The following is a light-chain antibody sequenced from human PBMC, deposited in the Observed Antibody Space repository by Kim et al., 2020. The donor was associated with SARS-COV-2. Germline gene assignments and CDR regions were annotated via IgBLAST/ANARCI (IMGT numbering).Light chain of an antibody. Sequence: LSAGERAPLSCRASQSVNAFLAWYQQKPGQAPRLLIHDASNWAAGIPARFSGSGSGTDFTLTISSLEPEDFAVYFCQHRNNWPLTFGGGTKVDIK. J-gene: IGKJ4*01. CDR3: QHRNNWPLT. CDR2: DAS. CDR1: QSVNAF. V-gene: IGKV3-11*01.